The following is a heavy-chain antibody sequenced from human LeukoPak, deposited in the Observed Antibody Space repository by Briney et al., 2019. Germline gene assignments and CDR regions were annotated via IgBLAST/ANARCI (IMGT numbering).Heavy chain of an antibody. CDR3: ARNAERNNWFDP. CDR1: GGSISSGSYY. CDR2: IYTSGST. D-gene: IGHD1-1*01. Sequence: SQTLSLTCTVSGGSISSGSYYWSWIRQPAGKGLEWIGRIYTSGSTNYNPSLKSRVTMSVDTSKNQFSLKLSSVTAADTAVYYCARNAERNNWFDPWGQGTLVTVSS. J-gene: IGHJ5*02. V-gene: IGHV4-61*02.